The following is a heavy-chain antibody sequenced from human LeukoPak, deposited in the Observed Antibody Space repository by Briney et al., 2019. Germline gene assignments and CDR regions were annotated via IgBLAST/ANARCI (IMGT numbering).Heavy chain of an antibody. Sequence: GASVKVSCKASGYTFTNYGINRVRQAPGQGLEWMGWISAYNGNTKYAQRLQGRVTMTTDTPTSTAYMELRSLRSDDTAVYYCARDLRSHHYYGSGSYYTPKRETSGYYYGMDVWGQGTTVTVSS. D-gene: IGHD3-10*01. CDR2: ISAYNGNT. CDR3: ARDLRSHHYYGSGSYYTPKRETSGYYYGMDV. V-gene: IGHV1-18*01. J-gene: IGHJ6*02. CDR1: GYTFTNYG.